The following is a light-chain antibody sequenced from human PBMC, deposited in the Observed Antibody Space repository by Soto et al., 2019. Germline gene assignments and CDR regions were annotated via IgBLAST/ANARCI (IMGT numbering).Light chain of an antibody. V-gene: IGKV1-5*01. CDR3: QQYSSEAT. Sequence: DIQMTQSPSTLSASVGDRVTITCRASQSISSWLAWYQQKPGKAPKLLIYDASSLESGVPSRFSGSGSGTEFTLTISSLQLYDFATYYCQQYSSEATFGQGTKVDIK. CDR2: DAS. CDR1: QSISSW. J-gene: IGKJ1*01.